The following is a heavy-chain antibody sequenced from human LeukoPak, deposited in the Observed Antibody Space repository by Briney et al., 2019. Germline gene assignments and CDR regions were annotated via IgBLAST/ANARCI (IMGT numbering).Heavy chain of an antibody. CDR1: GFTFSSYS. J-gene: IGHJ4*02. V-gene: IGHV3-21*01. CDR2: ISSSSSYI. D-gene: IGHD3-3*01. CDR3: ARFIYDFWSGYPPYFDY. Sequence: GGSLRLSCAASGFTFSSYSMNWVRQAPGKGLEWVSSISSSSSYIYYADSVKGRFTISRDNAKNSLYLQMNSLRAEDTAVYYCARFIYDFWSGYPPYFDYWGQGTLVTVCS.